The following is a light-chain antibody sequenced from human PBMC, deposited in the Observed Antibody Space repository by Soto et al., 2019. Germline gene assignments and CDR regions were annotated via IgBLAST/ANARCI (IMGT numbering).Light chain of an antibody. J-gene: IGKJ1*01. CDR1: QDINRW. CDR3: QQSYSSPPT. CDR2: DAS. Sequence: DIKMTQSPSTLSASVGDRVTITCRASQDINRWLAWYQQKPGKAPNLLISDASSLQSGVPSRFSGSRSGPDFTLTISSLQPEDFATYYCQQSYSSPPTFGQGTKVDI. V-gene: IGKV1-39*01.